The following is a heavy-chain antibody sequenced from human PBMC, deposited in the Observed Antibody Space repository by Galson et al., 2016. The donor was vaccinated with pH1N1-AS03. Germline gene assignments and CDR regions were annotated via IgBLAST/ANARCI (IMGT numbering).Heavy chain of an antibody. CDR3: AKEGLEIPLSLFDP. V-gene: IGHV1-69*13. CDR1: GVTFSTSS. D-gene: IGHD2-2*01. Sequence: SVKVSCKAYGVTFSTSSITWVRQAPGQGLEWMGRIIPIFGSPQYNEKFQDRVTITADEPTNTVFMELSSLTSDDTAFYYCAKEGLEIPLSLFDPWGQGTLVTVSS. CDR2: IIPIFGSP. J-gene: IGHJ5*02.